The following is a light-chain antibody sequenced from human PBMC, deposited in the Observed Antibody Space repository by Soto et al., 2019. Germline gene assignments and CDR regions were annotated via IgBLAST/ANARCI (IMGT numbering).Light chain of an antibody. CDR2: GAS. Sequence: EIVMTQSPATLSVSPGERATLSCRASQSVSSNLAWYQQKPGQAPRLLIYGASTSATGIPARCSGSGSGTAFTLTISSLQSEDFAVCYCQQYNKWPPITFGQGTRLEIK. CDR1: QSVSSN. J-gene: IGKJ5*01. CDR3: QQYNKWPPIT. V-gene: IGKV3-15*01.